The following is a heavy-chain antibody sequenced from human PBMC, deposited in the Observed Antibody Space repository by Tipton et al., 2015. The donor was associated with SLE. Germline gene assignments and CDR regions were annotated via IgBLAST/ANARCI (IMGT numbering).Heavy chain of an antibody. V-gene: IGHV3-23*01. CDR2: ISGSGGST. J-gene: IGHJ5*02. CDR1: GFTFSSYA. CDR3: PIYYHDSTGLHWFDP. Sequence: GSLRLSCAASGFTFSSYAMSWVRQAPGKGLEWVSAISGSGGSTYYADSVKGRFTISRDNSKNTLYLQMNSLRAEDTAVYYCPIYYHDSTGLHWFDPWGQGTLVTVSS. D-gene: IGHD3-22*01.